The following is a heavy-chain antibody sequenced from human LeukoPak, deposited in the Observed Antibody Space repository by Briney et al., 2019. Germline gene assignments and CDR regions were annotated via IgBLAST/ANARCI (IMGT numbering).Heavy chain of an antibody. CDR2: IWYDGSNK. CDR3: AREGGDGDFFYYMGV. Sequence: QPGGSLRLSCAASGFTFSSYGMHWVRQAPGKGLEWVAVIWYDGSNKYYADSVKGRFTISRDNAKNSLYLQMTSLRAEDTAVYFCAREGGDGDFFYYMGVWGKGTTVTVSS. J-gene: IGHJ6*03. CDR1: GFTFSSYG. V-gene: IGHV3-33*01. D-gene: IGHD2-21*02.